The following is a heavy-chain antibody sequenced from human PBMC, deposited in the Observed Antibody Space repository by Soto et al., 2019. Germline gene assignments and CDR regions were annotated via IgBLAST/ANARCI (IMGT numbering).Heavy chain of an antibody. CDR3: ASLGRNG. D-gene: IGHD3-16*01. CDR1: GFTFSDSW. CDR2: IKQDGSEK. V-gene: IGHV3-7*01. J-gene: IGHJ6*02. Sequence: GGSLRLSCAASGFTFSDSWMDWVRQAPGKGPEWVANIKQDGSEKNYVDSVKGRLIISRDNAKNSLYLQMNSLRAEETAVYYCASLGRNGCGPGTTATVYS.